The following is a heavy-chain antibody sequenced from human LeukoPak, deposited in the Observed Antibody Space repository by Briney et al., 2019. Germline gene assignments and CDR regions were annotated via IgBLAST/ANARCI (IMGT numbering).Heavy chain of an antibody. Sequence: PGVSLRLSCAASGFTFNNYGMHWVRQAPGKGLEWVAAIWDDGSNKYYADSVKGRFTISRDNSKNTLYLQMNSLRAEDTALYYCARGQEYYYDSSAYSKFDYWGQGTLVTVS. CDR2: IWDDGSNK. CDR3: ARGQEYYYDSSAYSKFDY. D-gene: IGHD3-22*01. J-gene: IGHJ4*02. CDR1: GFTFNNYG. V-gene: IGHV3-33*01.